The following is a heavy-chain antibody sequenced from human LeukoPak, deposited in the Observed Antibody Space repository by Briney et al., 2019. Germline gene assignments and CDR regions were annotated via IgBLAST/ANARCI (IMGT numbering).Heavy chain of an antibody. CDR3: AKLYSSGSFDAFDI. D-gene: IGHD6-19*01. V-gene: IGHV3-30*02. J-gene: IGHJ3*02. CDR2: IRYDGSNK. CDR1: GFTFSSYG. Sequence: GGSLRLSCAASGFTFSSYGMHWVRQAPGKGLEWVAFIRYDGSNKYYADSVKGRLTISRDNSKNTLYLQMNSLRAEDTAVYYCAKLYSSGSFDAFDIWGQGTMATVSS.